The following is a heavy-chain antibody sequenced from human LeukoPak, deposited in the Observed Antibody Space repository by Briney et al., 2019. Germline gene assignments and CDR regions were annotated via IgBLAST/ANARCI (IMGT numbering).Heavy chain of an antibody. Sequence: GASVKVSCKASGYTFSTYGISWVRQAPGQGLEWMGWISAYNGNTHYAQKLQGRVTLTTDTSTSTAYMELRSLRFDDTAVYYCARSPGTTGGDFAYWSQGTLVTVSS. CDR2: ISAYNGNT. J-gene: IGHJ4*02. D-gene: IGHD1-7*01. CDR3: ARSPGTTGGDFAY. V-gene: IGHV1-18*01. CDR1: GYTFSTYG.